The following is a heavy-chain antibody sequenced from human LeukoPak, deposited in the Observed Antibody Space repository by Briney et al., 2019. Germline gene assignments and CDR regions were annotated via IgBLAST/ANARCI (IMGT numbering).Heavy chain of an antibody. D-gene: IGHD1-26*01. Sequence: GGSLRLSCAASGFIFRSYAMSWVRQAPGKVLQCLVSIKEDGSDKYYVDSVKGRFTISRDNAQNSVYLQMNSLRAEDTAVYYCARVYTGSRDYWGQGTLVTVSS. CDR2: IKEDGSDK. J-gene: IGHJ4*02. CDR1: GFIFRSYA. CDR3: ARVYTGSRDY. V-gene: IGHV3-7*05.